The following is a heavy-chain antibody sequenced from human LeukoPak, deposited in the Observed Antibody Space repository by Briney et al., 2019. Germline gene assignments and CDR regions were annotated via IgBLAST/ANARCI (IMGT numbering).Heavy chain of an antibody. V-gene: IGHV2-5*02. Sequence: TLSLTCTVSGGSISSSSYYWGWIRQPPGKALEWLALIYWDDDKRYRPSLKSRLIITKDTSKNQVVLTMTNVDPVDTATYYCAHRRGDGYNYFDYWGQGTLVTVSS. J-gene: IGHJ4*02. D-gene: IGHD5-24*01. CDR3: AHRRGDGYNYFDY. CDR1: GGSISSSSYY. CDR2: IYWDDDK.